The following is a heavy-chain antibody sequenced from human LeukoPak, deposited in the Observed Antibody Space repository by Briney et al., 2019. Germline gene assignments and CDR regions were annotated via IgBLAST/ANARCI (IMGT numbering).Heavy chain of an antibody. CDR3: AKDLSWGGYNL. J-gene: IGHJ4*02. CDR2: IWYDGSNK. V-gene: IGHV3-33*06. D-gene: IGHD5-24*01. CDR1: GFTFSSYG. Sequence: GRSLRLSCAASGFTFSSYGMHWVRQAPGKGLEWVAVIWYDGSNKYYADSVKGRFTISRDNSKNTLYLQMNSPRAEDTAVYYCAKDLSWGGYNLWGQGTLVTVSS.